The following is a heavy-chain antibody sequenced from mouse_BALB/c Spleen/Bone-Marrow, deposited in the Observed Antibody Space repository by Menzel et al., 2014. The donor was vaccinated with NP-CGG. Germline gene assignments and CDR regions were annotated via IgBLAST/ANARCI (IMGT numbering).Heavy chain of an antibody. CDR1: GFSLTAYG. J-gene: IGHJ1*01. CDR3: DRASNGPAVWYFDA. V-gene: IGHV2-6-7*01. Sequence: VKVVESGPGLVAPSQSLSITCTVSGFSLTAYGVNWVRQPPGKGLEWLGMIWTNGNTDYNSALKSRLSISEDNFKSQVFLEMPRLQTDDTAKYYCDRASNGPAVWYFDAWGAGTTVTVSS. D-gene: IGHD1-1*01. CDR2: IWTNGNT.